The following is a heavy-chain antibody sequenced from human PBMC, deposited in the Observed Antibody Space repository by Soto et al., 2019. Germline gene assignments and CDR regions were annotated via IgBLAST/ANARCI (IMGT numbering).Heavy chain of an antibody. Sequence: QVQLVQSGAEVKKPGSSVKVSCKASGGTFSSYTISWVRQAPGQGLEWRGRIIPILGIANYAQKFQGRVTITADKSTSTAYMELSSLRSEDTAVYYCARDREYSGYDPNWFDPWGQGTLVTVSS. CDR3: ARDREYSGYDPNWFDP. D-gene: IGHD5-12*01. V-gene: IGHV1-69*08. CDR1: GGTFSSYT. CDR2: IIPILGIA. J-gene: IGHJ5*02.